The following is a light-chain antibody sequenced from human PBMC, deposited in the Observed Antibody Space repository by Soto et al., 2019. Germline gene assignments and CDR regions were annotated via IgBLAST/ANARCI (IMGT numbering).Light chain of an antibody. CDR2: EGS. CDR3: QSYDSSLSAWV. V-gene: IGLV2-14*02. J-gene: IGLJ1*01. Sequence: QSALTQPASVSGSPGQSITISCTGSSSDVGSNNLVSWYQQLPGKAPKLMIYEGSERPSGVSHRFSGSKSGNTASLTISGLQSEDEADYYCQSYDSSLSAWVFGTGTKVTVL. CDR1: SSDVGSNNL.